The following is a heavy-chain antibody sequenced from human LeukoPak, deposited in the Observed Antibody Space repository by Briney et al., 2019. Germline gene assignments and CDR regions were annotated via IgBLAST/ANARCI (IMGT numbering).Heavy chain of an antibody. CDR3: AGATIAAHDY. Sequence: TETLSLTCAVYGGSFSGYYWSWIRQPPGKGLEWIGEINHSGSTNYNPSLKSRVTISVDTSKNQFSLKLSSVTAADTAVYYCAGATIAAHDYWGQGTLVTVSS. CDR2: INHSGST. V-gene: IGHV4-34*01. CDR1: GGSFSGYY. J-gene: IGHJ4*02. D-gene: IGHD6-13*01.